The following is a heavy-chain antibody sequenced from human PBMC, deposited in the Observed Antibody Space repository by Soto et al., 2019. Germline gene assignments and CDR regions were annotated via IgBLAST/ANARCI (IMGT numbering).Heavy chain of an antibody. Sequence: GGSLRLSCAASGFTFSSYWMSWVRQAPGKGLEWVANIKEDGSTTAYADSVKGRFTISRDNAKNTLFLQMNSLRAEDTAVYYCARDKGRSPLDYWGQGTLVTVSS. D-gene: IGHD2-15*01. CDR3: ARDKGRSPLDY. CDR1: GFTFSSYW. CDR2: IKEDGSTT. V-gene: IGHV3-7*01. J-gene: IGHJ4*02.